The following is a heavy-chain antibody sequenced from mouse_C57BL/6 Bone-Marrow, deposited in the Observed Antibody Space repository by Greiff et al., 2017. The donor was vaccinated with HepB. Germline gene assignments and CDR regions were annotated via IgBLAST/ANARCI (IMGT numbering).Heavy chain of an antibody. CDR2: IYPGSGST. D-gene: IGHD1-1*01. J-gene: IGHJ2*01. CDR3: EATIVAHDY. CDR1: GYTFTSYW. V-gene: IGHV1-55*01. Sequence: QVHVKQPGAELVKPGASVKMSCKASGYTFTSYWITWVKQRPGQGLEWIGDIYPGSGSTTYNDKFKSKATLTVATTSSTAYMKLISLTYEDSAVYYCEATIVAHDYWGQGTTLTVSS.